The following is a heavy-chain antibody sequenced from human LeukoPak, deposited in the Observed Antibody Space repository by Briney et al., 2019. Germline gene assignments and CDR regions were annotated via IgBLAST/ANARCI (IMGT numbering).Heavy chain of an antibody. D-gene: IGHD6-13*01. CDR3: ARAAPLVCSWYWYYYYYMDV. CDR2: MNPNSGNT. Sequence: ASVKVSCKASGYTFTSYDINWVRQATGQGLEWMGWMNPNSGNTGYAQKFQGRVTMTRNTSISTAYMELSSLRSEDTAVYYCARAAPLVCSWYWYYYYYMDVWGKGTTVTVSS. J-gene: IGHJ6*03. CDR1: GYTFTSYD. V-gene: IGHV1-8*01.